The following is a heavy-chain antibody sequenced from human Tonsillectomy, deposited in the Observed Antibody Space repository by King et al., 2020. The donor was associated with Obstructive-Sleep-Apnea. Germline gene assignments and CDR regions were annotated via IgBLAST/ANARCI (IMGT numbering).Heavy chain of an antibody. CDR3: ARGGGYDPFDY. CDR1: GFTFRSYN. Sequence: VQLVESGGGLVNPGGSLRLSCAASGFTFRSYNMNWVRQAPGKGLEWVSSISSSSSYIFYSDSMRGRFTISRDNAKNSLYLEMNSLRAEDTAVYYCARGGGYDPFDYWGQGTLVTVSS. D-gene: IGHD3-22*01. CDR2: ISSSSSYI. V-gene: IGHV3-21*06. J-gene: IGHJ4*02.